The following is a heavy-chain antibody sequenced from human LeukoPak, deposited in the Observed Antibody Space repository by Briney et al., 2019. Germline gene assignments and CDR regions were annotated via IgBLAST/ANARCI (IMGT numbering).Heavy chain of an antibody. CDR2: MNPNSGNT. Sequence: EASVKVSCKASGYTFTSYDINWVRQAAGQGREWMGWMNPNSGNTGYAQKFQGRVTMTRNTSISTAYMELSSLRSEDTAVYYCARRGSTSWGEDAFDIWGQGTMVTVSS. J-gene: IGHJ3*02. D-gene: IGHD2-2*01. CDR1: GYTFTSYD. CDR3: ARRGSTSWGEDAFDI. V-gene: IGHV1-8*01.